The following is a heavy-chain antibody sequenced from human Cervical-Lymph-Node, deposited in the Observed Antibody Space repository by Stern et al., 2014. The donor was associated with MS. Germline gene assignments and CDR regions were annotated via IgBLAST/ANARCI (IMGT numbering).Heavy chain of an antibody. CDR2: ISNNGGHK. Sequence: QVQLVQSGGGVVQPGRSLRLSCVAYGFTFSDYAMYWVRQAPGKGLEWVALISNNGGHKSYADSVKGRFTISRDNSKNTLNLQMDSLRTEDTALYYCARELVRWSYHYGMDVWGQGTTVTVSS. D-gene: IGHD6-13*01. J-gene: IGHJ6*02. CDR3: ARELVRWSYHYGMDV. V-gene: IGHV3-30*01. CDR1: GFTFSDYA.